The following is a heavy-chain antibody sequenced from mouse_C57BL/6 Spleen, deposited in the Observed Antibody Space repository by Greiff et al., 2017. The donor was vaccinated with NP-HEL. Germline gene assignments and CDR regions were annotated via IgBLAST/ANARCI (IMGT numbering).Heavy chain of an antibody. V-gene: IGHV1-66*01. CDR2: IYPGSGNT. Sequence: QVQLQQSGPELVKPGASVKISCKASGYSFTSYYIHWVKQRPGQGLEWIGWIYPGSGNTKYNEKFKGKATLTADTSSSTAYMQLSSLTSEDSAVYYCARWGGGYAMDYWGQGTSVTVSS. J-gene: IGHJ4*01. CDR3: ARWGGGYAMDY. CDR1: GYSFTSYY.